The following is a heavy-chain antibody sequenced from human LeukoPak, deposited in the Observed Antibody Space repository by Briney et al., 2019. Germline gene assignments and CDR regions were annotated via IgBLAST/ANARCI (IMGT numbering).Heavy chain of an antibody. J-gene: IGHJ5*02. D-gene: IGHD2-2*01. Sequence: ASVKVSCKASGGTFSSYAISWVRQAPGQGLEWMGGIIPIFGTANYAQKFQGRVTITTDESTSTAYMELSSLRSEDTAVYYCARAPCSSTSRYPWFDPWGQGTLVTVSS. CDR1: GGTFSSYA. CDR2: IIPIFGTA. CDR3: ARAPCSSTSRYPWFDP. V-gene: IGHV1-69*05.